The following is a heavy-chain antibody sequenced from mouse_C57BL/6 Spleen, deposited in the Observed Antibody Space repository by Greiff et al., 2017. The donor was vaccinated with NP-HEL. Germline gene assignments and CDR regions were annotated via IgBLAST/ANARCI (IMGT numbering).Heavy chain of an antibody. CDR3: ERRDGSSYGYYAMDY. D-gene: IGHD1-1*01. Sequence: VQLQQPGAELVMPGASVKLSCKASGYTFTSSWMHWVKQRPGQGLEWIGEIDPSDSYTNYNQKFKGKSTLTVDKSSSTAYMQLSSLTSEESEVYYGERRDGSSYGYYAMDYWGQGTSVTVSS. CDR2: IDPSDSYT. J-gene: IGHJ4*01. V-gene: IGHV1-69*01. CDR1: GYTFTSSW.